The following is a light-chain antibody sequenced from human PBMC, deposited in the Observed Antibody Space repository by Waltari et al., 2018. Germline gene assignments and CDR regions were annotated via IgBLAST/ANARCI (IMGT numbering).Light chain of an antibody. V-gene: IGKV3-20*01. CDR2: GAS. CDR3: QQYVSPPYT. Sequence: SLISNNLAWYQHKAGQPPRLLIYGASRRATGIPDTFSGSGAGTDFTLTITRLGPEDFAVYYCQQYVSPPYTFGQGTKLEIK. CDR1: SLISNN. J-gene: IGKJ2*01.